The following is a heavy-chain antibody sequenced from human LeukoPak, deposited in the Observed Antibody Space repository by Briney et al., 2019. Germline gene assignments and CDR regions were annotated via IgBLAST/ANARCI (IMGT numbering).Heavy chain of an antibody. Sequence: ASVKVSCKASGYTFTSYGISWVRQAPGQGLEWMGWINPNSGGTNYAQKFQGRVTMTRDTSISTAYMELSRLRSDDTAVYYCARSGGDYPNYYYYMDVWGKGTTVTVSS. V-gene: IGHV1-2*02. D-gene: IGHD4-17*01. CDR1: GYTFTSYG. J-gene: IGHJ6*03. CDR2: INPNSGGT. CDR3: ARSGGDYPNYYYYMDV.